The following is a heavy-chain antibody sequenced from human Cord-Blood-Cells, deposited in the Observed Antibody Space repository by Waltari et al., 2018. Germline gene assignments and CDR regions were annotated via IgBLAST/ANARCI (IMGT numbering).Heavy chain of an antibody. Sequence: QVQLVQSGAEVKKPGSSVKVSCKASGGTFSSYAISWVRQAPGTGLGWMGVSIPFFGTANYAQKFQVRVTITADESTSTAYMDLSSLRSEDTAVYYCARDPEDYYYDSSGYYDYWGQGTLVTVSS. CDR2: SIPFFGTA. CDR3: ARDPEDYYYDSSGYYDY. D-gene: IGHD3-22*01. V-gene: IGHV1-69*01. J-gene: IGHJ4*02. CDR1: GGTFSSYA.